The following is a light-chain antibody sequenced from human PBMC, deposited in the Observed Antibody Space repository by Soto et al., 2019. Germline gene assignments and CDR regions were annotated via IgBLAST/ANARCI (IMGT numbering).Light chain of an antibody. CDR2: DTY. V-gene: IGKV3-15*01. Sequence: EIVMTQSPATLSVSPGERATLSCRASQSVSSKLAWYQQKPGQAPRLVIYDTYTRATGIPARFSGSGSGTEFTLTISSLQADDFATYYCQQYNNWPPWTFGQGTKVDIK. CDR3: QQYNNWPPWT. J-gene: IGKJ1*01. CDR1: QSVSSK.